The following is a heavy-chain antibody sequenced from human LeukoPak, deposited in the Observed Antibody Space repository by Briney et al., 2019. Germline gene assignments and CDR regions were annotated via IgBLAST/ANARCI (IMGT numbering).Heavy chain of an antibody. Sequence: GGSLRLSCVASGFTFDDYAMSWVRQAPGMGLEYVSGISWNANKIGYADSVKGRFTISRDNAKNSLYLQMNSLRAEDTAVYYCARGPFASGSYSLYGYGSVFDYWGQGTLVTVSS. CDR3: ARGPFASGSYSLYGYGSVFDY. D-gene: IGHD3-10*01. J-gene: IGHJ4*02. CDR2: ISWNANKI. V-gene: IGHV3-20*04. CDR1: GFTFDDYA.